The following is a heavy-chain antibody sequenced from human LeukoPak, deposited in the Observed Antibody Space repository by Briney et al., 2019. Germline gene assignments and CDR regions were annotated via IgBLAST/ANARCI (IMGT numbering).Heavy chain of an antibody. CDR2: ISGSGGST. Sequence: GGSLRLSCAASGFTFSSYGMSWVRQAPGEGLEWVSAISGSGGSTYYADSVKGRFTISRDNSKNTLYLQMNSLRAEDTAVYYCAKAPDYYDSSGLFDYWGQGTLVTVSS. D-gene: IGHD3-22*01. CDR3: AKAPDYYDSSGLFDY. V-gene: IGHV3-23*01. CDR1: GFTFSSYG. J-gene: IGHJ4*02.